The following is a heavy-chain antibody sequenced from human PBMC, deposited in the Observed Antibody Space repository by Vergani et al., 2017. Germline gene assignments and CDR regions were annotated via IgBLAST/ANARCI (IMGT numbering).Heavy chain of an antibody. J-gene: IGHJ3*02. CDR3: ANSYGDYGSDAFDI. CDR1: GGSISSSSYY. D-gene: IGHD4-17*01. V-gene: IGHV4-39*07. Sequence: QVQLQQWGAGLLKPSETLSLTCTVSGGSISSSSYYWGWIRQPPGKGLEWIGSIYYSGSTYYNPSLKSRVTISVDTSKNQLSLKLSAVTAADTAVYYCANSYGDYGSDAFDIWGQGTMVTVSS. CDR2: IYYSGST.